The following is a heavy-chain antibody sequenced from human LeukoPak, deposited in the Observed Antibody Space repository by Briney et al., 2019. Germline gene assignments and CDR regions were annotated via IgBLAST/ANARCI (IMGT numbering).Heavy chain of an antibody. CDR1: GFTFSSYS. CDR3: ARGGILWSAYYYGMDV. V-gene: IGHV3-48*02. D-gene: IGHD2-21*01. J-gene: IGHJ6*02. Sequence: GGSLRLSCAASGFTFSSYSMNWVRQAPGKGLEWVSYISSSSSTIYYADSVKGRFTISRDNAKNSLYLQMSSLRDEDTAVYYCARGGILWSAYYYGMDVWGQGTTVTVSS. CDR2: ISSSSSTI.